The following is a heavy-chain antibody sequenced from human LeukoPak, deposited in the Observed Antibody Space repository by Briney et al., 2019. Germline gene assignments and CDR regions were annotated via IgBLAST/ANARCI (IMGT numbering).Heavy chain of an antibody. J-gene: IGHJ4*02. CDR1: GYTFTSYG. CDR3: ARESSITIFGVVHGEGTFDY. D-gene: IGHD3-3*01. V-gene: IGHV1-18*01. Sequence: GASVKVSCKASGYTFTSYGISWVRQAPGQGLEWMGWISAYNGNTNYAQKLQGRVTMTTDTSTSTAYMELRSLRSDDTAVYYCARESSITIFGVVHGEGTFDYWGQGTLVTVSS. CDR2: ISAYNGNT.